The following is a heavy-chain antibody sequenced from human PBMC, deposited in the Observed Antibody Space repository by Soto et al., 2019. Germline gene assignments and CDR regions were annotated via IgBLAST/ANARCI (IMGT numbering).Heavy chain of an antibody. V-gene: IGHV2-5*02. CDR3: AHIGYYYDSSGYYRDY. Sequence: QITLKESGPPLVKPTQTLTLTCTFSGFSLSTSGVGVGWIRQPPGKALEWLALIYWDDDKRYSPSLKSRLTITKDTSKIQVGLTMTNMDPVDTATYYCAHIGYYYDSSGYYRDYWGQGTLVTVSS. CDR1: GFSLSTSGVG. D-gene: IGHD3-22*01. J-gene: IGHJ4*02. CDR2: IYWDDDK.